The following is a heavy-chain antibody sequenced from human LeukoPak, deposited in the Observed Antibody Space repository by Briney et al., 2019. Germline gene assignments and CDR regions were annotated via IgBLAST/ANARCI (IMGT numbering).Heavy chain of an antibody. J-gene: IGHJ3*02. Sequence: GGSLRLSCAASGFTFITYIMNWVRQAPGKGLEWVSSISSSDSYIYYADSVKGRFTISRDNSKNTLYLQMNSLRAEDTAVYYCAKDLPSLLGDDAFDIWGQGTMVTVSS. V-gene: IGHV3-21*04. D-gene: IGHD3-16*01. CDR3: AKDLPSLLGDDAFDI. CDR1: GFTFITYI. CDR2: ISSSDSYI.